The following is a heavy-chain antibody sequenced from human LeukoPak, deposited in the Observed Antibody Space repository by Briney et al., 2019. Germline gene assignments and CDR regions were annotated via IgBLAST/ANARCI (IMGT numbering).Heavy chain of an antibody. CDR1: GFTFSSYA. V-gene: IGHV3-23*01. D-gene: IGHD6-13*01. CDR3: AKHSPRYSSSWYWYYFDY. CDR2: ISGSGGST. J-gene: IGHJ4*02. Sequence: GGSLRLSCAASGFTFSSYAMSWVRQAPGKGLEWVSAISGSGGSTYYADSVKGRFTISRDNSKNTLYLQMNSLRAEDTAVYYCAKHSPRYSSSWYWYYFDYWGQGTLVTVSS.